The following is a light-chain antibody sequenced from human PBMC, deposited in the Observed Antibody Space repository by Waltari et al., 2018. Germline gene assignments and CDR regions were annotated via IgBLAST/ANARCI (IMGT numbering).Light chain of an antibody. CDR3: QNHERLPAV. CDR2: GAS. CDR1: QSIGRY. V-gene: IGKV3-20*01. J-gene: IGKJ1*01. Sequence: EIVLTQSPGTLSLSPGERATLSCRASQSIGRYLAWYQHKPGQAPRLLIYGASSRAAGIPDRFSGSGSGTDFSLTISRVEPEDFAVYYCQNHERLPAVFGQGTKVEIK.